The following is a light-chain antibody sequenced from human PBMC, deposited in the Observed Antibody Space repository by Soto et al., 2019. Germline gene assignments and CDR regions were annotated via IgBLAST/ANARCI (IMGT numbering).Light chain of an antibody. V-gene: IGKV3-15*01. CDR3: QQYTDWPWT. CDR2: AAS. J-gene: IGKJ1*01. CDR1: QSVGRN. Sequence: EIVMTQSPATLPVSPGERATLSCRASQSVGRNLAWYQQKPGQAPRLLIYAASGRASDLPARFSGSGSGTEFTLTISSLQSEDFAVYYCQQYTDWPWTLGQGTKVEIK.